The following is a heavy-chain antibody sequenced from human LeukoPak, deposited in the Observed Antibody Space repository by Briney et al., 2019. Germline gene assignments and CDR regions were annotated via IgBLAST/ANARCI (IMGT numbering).Heavy chain of an antibody. CDR3: ARDNGWEGDY. J-gene: IGHJ4*02. CDR1: GGSISSSSYY. D-gene: IGHD6-19*01. CDR2: IYYSGST. V-gene: IGHV4-39*07. Sequence: SETLSLTCTVSGGSISSSSYYWGWIRQPPGKGLEWIGSIYYSGSTYYNPSLKSRVTISVDTSKNQFSLKLSSVTAADTAVYYCARDNGWEGDYWGQGTLVTVSS.